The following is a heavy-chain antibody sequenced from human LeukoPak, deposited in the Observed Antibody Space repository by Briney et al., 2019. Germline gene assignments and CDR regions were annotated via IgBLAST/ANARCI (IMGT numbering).Heavy chain of an antibody. J-gene: IGHJ4*03. D-gene: IGHD1-1*01. Sequence: SETLSLTCAVYGGSFSRYYWSWIRQSPGKGLEWIAEINHRGDTNYNPSGKSRVTISVDTSKNQFSLKVTSLTAADTAVYFCARGPTISETGYFDYWGQGTLVTVSS. CDR1: GGSFSRYY. CDR2: INHRGDT. CDR3: ARGPTISETGYFDY. V-gene: IGHV4-34*01.